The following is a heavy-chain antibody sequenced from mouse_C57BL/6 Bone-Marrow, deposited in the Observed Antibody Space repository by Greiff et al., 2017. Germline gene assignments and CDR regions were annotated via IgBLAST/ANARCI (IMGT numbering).Heavy chain of an antibody. CDR1: GYTFTSYW. CDR2: INPSSGYT. V-gene: IGHV1-7*01. J-gene: IGHJ4*01. CDR3: ARFSMDY. Sequence: QVQLQQSGAELAKPGASVKLSCKASGYTFTSYWMHWVKQRPGQGLEWIGYINPSSGYTKYNQKFKDKATLTADKPSSTAYMQLSSLTYEDSAVYYCARFSMDYWGQGTSVTVSS.